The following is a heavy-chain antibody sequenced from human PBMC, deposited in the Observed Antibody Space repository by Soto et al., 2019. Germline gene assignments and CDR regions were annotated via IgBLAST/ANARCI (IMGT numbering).Heavy chain of an antibody. V-gene: IGHV1-18*04. J-gene: IGHJ6*02. CDR3: ARDLFAGSYYYYGMDV. Sequence: ASVKVSCKASGYTVTSYCISWVRQAPGQGLEWMGWISAYNGNTNYAQKLQGRVTMTTDTSTSTAYMELRSLRSDDTAVYYCARDLFAGSYYYYGMDVWGQGTTVTVSS. CDR2: ISAYNGNT. D-gene: IGHD3-3*01. CDR1: GYTVTSYC.